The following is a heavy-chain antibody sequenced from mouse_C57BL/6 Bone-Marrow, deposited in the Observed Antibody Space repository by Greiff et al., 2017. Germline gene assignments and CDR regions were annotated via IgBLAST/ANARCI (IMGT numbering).Heavy chain of an antibody. CDR2: IYPRSGNT. CDR3: ASLIYYYGSSYNPFAY. V-gene: IGHV1-81*01. CDR1: GYTFTSYG. J-gene: IGHJ3*01. D-gene: IGHD1-1*01. Sequence: QVQLQQSGAELARPGASVKLSCKASGYTFTSYGISWVKQRTGQGLEWIGEIYPRSGNTYYNEKFKGKATLTADKSSSTAYMELRSLTSEDSAVYFCASLIYYYGSSYNPFAYWGQGTLVTVSA.